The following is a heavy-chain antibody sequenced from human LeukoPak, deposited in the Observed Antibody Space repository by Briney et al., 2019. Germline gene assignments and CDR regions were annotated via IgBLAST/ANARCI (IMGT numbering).Heavy chain of an antibody. Sequence: SETLSLTCAVSGGSFSGHYWSWIRQSPGEGLEWIGEIDHSGNTNYNPSLKGRLTISVDTSKSQFSLKLSSVTAADTAVYYCARRSSSSRFDPWGQGTLVTVSS. CDR2: IDHSGNT. D-gene: IGHD6-13*01. CDR3: ARRSSSSRFDP. J-gene: IGHJ5*02. CDR1: GGSFSGHY. V-gene: IGHV4-34*01.